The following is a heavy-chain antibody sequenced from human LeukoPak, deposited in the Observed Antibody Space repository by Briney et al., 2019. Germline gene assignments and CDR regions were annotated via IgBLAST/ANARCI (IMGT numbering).Heavy chain of an antibody. CDR2: MNPNSGNT. Sequence: ASVKVSCKASGYTFTSYDINWVRQATGQGLEWMGWMNPNSGNTGYAQKFQGRVTMTRHTSIRTAYMELTSLRSEDTAVYYCARRKISDQLEGSDYWGQGTLVTVSS. CDR3: ARRKISDQLEGSDY. D-gene: IGHD1-1*01. V-gene: IGHV1-8*01. CDR1: GYTFTSYD. J-gene: IGHJ4*02.